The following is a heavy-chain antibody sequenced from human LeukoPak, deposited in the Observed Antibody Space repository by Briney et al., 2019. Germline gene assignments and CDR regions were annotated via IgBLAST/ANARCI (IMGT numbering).Heavy chain of an antibody. Sequence: GGSLRLSCAASGFTFSSYAMSWVRQAPGKGLVWVSAISGSGGSTYYADSVKGRFTISRDNSKNTLYLQMNSLRAEDTAVYYCANEGIVGATSQIYYFDYWGQGTLVTVSS. CDR2: ISGSGGST. CDR1: GFTFSSYA. D-gene: IGHD1-26*01. CDR3: ANEGIVGATSQIYYFDY. V-gene: IGHV3-23*01. J-gene: IGHJ4*02.